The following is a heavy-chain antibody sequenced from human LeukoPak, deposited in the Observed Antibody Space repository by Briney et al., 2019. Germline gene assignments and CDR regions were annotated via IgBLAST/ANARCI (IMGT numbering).Heavy chain of an antibody. CDR2: ISGSGGST. V-gene: IGHV3-23*01. CDR3: AKDNRYYYGSGTRGYYMDV. Sequence: QSGGSLRLSCAASGFTFSSYAMSWVRQAPGKGLEWVSAISGSGGSTYYADSVKGRFTISRDNSKNTLYLQMNSLRAEDTAVYYCAKDNRYYYGSGTRGYYMDVWGKGTTVTVSS. D-gene: IGHD3-10*01. CDR1: GFTFSSYA. J-gene: IGHJ6*03.